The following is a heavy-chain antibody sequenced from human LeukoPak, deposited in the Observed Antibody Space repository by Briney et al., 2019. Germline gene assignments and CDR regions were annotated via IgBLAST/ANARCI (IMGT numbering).Heavy chain of an antibody. CDR1: GGSISSGDYY. D-gene: IGHD2-21*02. V-gene: IGHV4-30-4*01. CDR3: ARAVVVVTAPDAFDI. J-gene: IGHJ3*02. CDR2: IYYSGST. Sequence: PSETLSLTCTVSGGSISSGDYYWSWIRQPPGKGLEWIGYIYYSGSTYYNPSLKSRVTISVDTPKNQFSLKLSSVTAADTAVYYCARAVVVVTAPDAFDIWGQGTMVTVSS.